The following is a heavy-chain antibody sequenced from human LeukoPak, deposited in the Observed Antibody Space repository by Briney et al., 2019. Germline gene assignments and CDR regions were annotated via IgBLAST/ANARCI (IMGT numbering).Heavy chain of an antibody. J-gene: IGHJ5*02. CDR1: GYTFTGSG. D-gene: IGHD3-10*01. V-gene: IGHV1-18*01. CDR2: ISAYNGNT. Sequence: GASVKVSCKASGYTFTGSGISWVRQAPGQGLEWMGWISAYNGNTNYAQKLQGRVTMTTDTSTSTAYMELRSLRSDDTAVYYCARDSPMVRGVIPKELGPWGQGTLVTVSS. CDR3: ARDSPMVRGVIPKELGP.